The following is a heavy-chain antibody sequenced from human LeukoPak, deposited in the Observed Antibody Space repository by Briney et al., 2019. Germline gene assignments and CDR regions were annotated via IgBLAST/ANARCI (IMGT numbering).Heavy chain of an antibody. D-gene: IGHD3-22*01. CDR1: GFTFSSYA. CDR3: AKDNIGDSSGYYY. Sequence: GGSLRLSCAASGFTFSSYAMSWVRQAPGKGLEWVSAISGSGGSTYYADSVKGRFTISRDNSKNTLYLQTNSLKAEDTAVYYCAKDNIGDSSGYYYWGQGTLVTVSS. J-gene: IGHJ4*02. CDR2: ISGSGGST. V-gene: IGHV3-23*01.